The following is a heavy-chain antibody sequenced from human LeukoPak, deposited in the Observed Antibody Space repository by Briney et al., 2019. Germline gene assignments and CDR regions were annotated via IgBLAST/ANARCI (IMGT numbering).Heavy chain of an antibody. CDR1: GFTVSGNY. CDR2: IYAGASGTT. J-gene: IGHJ4*02. D-gene: IGHD6-19*01. V-gene: IGHV3-66*01. Sequence: PGGSLRLSCAVSGFTVSGNYMGWVRQAPGKGLQWVSVIYAGASGTTYYAGPVKGRFTISRDNSKNTVYLQMNSLRAEDTAVYYCARAESGQWYIDYWGQGTLVTVSS. CDR3: ARAESGQWYIDY.